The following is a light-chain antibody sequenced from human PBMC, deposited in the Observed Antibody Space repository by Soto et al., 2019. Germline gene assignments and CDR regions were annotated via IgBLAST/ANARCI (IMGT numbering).Light chain of an antibody. Sequence: SQNNKNCLAWYQQIPGKAPKLLIYEASTLKSGVPSRFSGSGSGTEFTLTISSLQPDDFATYYCQHYNSYSETFGQGTKVDI. V-gene: IGKV1-5*03. J-gene: IGKJ1*01. CDR3: QHYNSYSET. CDR2: EAS. CDR1: QNNKNC.